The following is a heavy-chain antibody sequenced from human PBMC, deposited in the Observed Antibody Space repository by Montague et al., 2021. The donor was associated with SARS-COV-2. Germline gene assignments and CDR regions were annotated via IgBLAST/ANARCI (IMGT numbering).Heavy chain of an antibody. Sequence: SETLSLTCTVSGGSISSTNCYWGWLPQPPGKGRVGNGGIYYSRSTYYNPSLKSRVTISVDTSKNQFSLELISVTAADTAVYYCVRQKGQCLHQDWFWFDPWGQGTLVTVSS. CDR2: IYYSRST. V-gene: IGHV4-39*01. CDR1: GGSISSTNCY. CDR3: VRQKGQCLHQDWFWFDP. D-gene: IGHD3/OR15-3a*01. J-gene: IGHJ5*02.